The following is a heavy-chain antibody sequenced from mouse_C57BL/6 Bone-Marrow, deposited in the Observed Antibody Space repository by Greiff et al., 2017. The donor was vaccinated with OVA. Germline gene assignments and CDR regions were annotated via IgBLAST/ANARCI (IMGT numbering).Heavy chain of an antibody. Sequence: EVHLVESGGGLVQSGRSLRLSCATSGFTFSDFYMEWVRQAPGKGLEWIAASRNKANDYTTEYSASVKGRFIVSRDTSQSILYLQMNALRAEDTAIYYCARVELGHWYFDVWGTGTTVTVSS. CDR3: ARVELGHWYFDV. D-gene: IGHD4-1*01. J-gene: IGHJ1*03. CDR2: SRNKANDYTT. V-gene: IGHV7-1*01. CDR1: GFTFSDFY.